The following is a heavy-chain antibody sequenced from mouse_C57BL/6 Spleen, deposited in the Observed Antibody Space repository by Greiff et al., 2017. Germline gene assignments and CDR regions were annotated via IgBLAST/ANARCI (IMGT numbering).Heavy chain of an antibody. V-gene: IGHV1-59*01. D-gene: IGHD1-1*01. Sequence: VQLQQPGAELVRPGTSVKLSCKASGYTFTSYWMHWVKQRPGQGLEWIGVIDPSDSYTNYNQKFKGKATLTVDTSSSTAYMQLSSLTSEDSAVYYCARRGSSFYWYVDVWGTGTTVTVSS. CDR3: ARRGSSFYWYVDV. CDR2: IDPSDSYT. CDR1: GYTFTSYW. J-gene: IGHJ1*03.